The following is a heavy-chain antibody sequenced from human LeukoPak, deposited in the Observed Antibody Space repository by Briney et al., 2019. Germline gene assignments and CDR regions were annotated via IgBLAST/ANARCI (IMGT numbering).Heavy chain of an antibody. J-gene: IGHJ6*02. CDR2: IIPIFGIA. D-gene: IGHD2-2*02. CDR1: GGTFSSYA. CDR3: AISRRSGYCSSTSCYTDYYYYGMDV. V-gene: IGHV1-69*04. Sequence: SVKVSCKASGGTFSSYAISWVRQAPGQGLEWMGRIIPIFGIANYAQKFQGRVTITADKSTSTAYMELSSLRSEDKAVYYCAISRRSGYCSSTSCYTDYYYYGMDVWGQGTTVTVSS.